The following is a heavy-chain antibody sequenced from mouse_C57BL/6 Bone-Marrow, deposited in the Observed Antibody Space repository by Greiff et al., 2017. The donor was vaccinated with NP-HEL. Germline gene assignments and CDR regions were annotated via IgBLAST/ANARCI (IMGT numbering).Heavy chain of an antibody. D-gene: IGHD1-1*01. J-gene: IGHJ4*01. CDR1: GYTFTDYY. CDR2: IYPGSGNT. V-gene: IGHV1-76*01. Sequence: QVQLQQSGAELVRPGASVKLSCKASGYTFTDYYINWVKQRPGQGLEWIARIYPGSGNTYYNEKFKGKATLTAEKSSSTAYMQLSSLTSEDSAVYVCAREGGYGSSYYAMDYWGQGTSVTVSS. CDR3: AREGGYGSSYYAMDY.